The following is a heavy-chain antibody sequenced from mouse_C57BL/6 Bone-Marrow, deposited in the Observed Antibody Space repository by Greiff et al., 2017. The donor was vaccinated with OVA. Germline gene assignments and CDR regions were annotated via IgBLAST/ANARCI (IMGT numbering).Heavy chain of an antibody. V-gene: IGHV14-2*01. J-gene: IGHJ4*01. D-gene: IGHD1-1*01. CDR1: GFNIKDYY. CDR2: IDPEDGET. Sequence: EVNVVESGAELVKPGASVKLSCTASGFNIKDYYMHWVKQRTEQGLEWIGRIDPEDGETNYAPKFQGKATITADTSSNTAYLQRSSLRSEDTAVYYGARPLITTVVAPAAMDYWGQGTSVTVSS. CDR3: ARPLITTVVAPAAMDY.